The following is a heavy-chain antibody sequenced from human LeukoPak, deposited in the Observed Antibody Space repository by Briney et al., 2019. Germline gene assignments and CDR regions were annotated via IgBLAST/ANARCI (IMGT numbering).Heavy chain of an antibody. CDR1: GFTFSSYW. CDR2: INSDGGST. D-gene: IGHD5-24*01. V-gene: IGHV3-74*01. CDR3: ARRIQGMAPYYFDY. J-gene: IGHJ4*02. Sequence: PGGSLRLSCTASGFTFSSYWMHWVRQAPGKGLVWVSRINSDGGSTSYADSVKGRFTISGDNAKNTLYLQMNSLRAEDTAAYYCARRIQGMAPYYFDYWGQGTLVTVSS.